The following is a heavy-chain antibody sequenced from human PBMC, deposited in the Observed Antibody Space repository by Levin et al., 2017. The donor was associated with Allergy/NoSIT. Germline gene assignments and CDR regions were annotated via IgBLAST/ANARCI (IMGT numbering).Heavy chain of an antibody. CDR2: ISRSGSET. Sequence: GGSLRLSCAASGFAFSDYYMSWIRQAPGKGLEWVSYISRSGSETYYADSVKGRFTISRDNAENTLHLQMNSLRADDTAVYYCAREGSLWEKEDWGQGTLATISS. CDR1: GFAFSDYY. V-gene: IGHV3-11*01. J-gene: IGHJ4*02. CDR3: AREGSLWEKED. D-gene: IGHD3-16*01.